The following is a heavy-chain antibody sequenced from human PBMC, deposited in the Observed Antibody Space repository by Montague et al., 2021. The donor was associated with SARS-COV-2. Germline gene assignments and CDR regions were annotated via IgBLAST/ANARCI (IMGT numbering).Heavy chain of an antibody. J-gene: IGHJ6*03. D-gene: IGHD1-26*01. CDR3: ASGDDNGSGYLDV. V-gene: IGHV4-34*01. CDR1: DGSFSNFY. CDR2: INHSGTT. Sequence: SETLSLTCAVFDGSFSNFYWSWIRQPPGKGLEWIGEINHSGTTYXNPSLKSRVTISVDTSRNQFSLKLNSVTAADAAVYYCASGDDNGSGYLDVWGKGTTGTVSS.